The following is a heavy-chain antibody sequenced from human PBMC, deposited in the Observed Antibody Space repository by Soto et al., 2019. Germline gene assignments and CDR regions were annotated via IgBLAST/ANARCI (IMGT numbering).Heavy chain of an antibody. J-gene: IGHJ6*02. CDR3: ARGRNYDYYGMDV. CDR1: GGSFSGYS. V-gene: IGHV4-34*01. CDR2: IHHSGST. Sequence: QVPLPQWGAGLLTPSETLSLPCAVYGGSFSGYSWSWIRQPPGQGLEWIGEIHHSGSTNDNPSLKRRVTISVDTSKNQVSLKLSSVTAADTAVYYGARGRNYDYYGMDVWGQGTTVTVAS.